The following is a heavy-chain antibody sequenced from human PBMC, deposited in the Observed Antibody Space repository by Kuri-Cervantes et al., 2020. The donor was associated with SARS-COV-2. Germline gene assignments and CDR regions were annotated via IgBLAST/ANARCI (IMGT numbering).Heavy chain of an antibody. Sequence: GESLKISCAASGFTFSSYAMHWVRQAPGKGLEWVAVISYDGSNKYYADSVKGRFTISRDNSKNTAYLQMNSLKTEDTAVYYCTRRGPQQQLVRNYYYGMDVWGQGTTVTVSS. CDR1: GFTFSSYA. J-gene: IGHJ6*02. D-gene: IGHD6-13*01. CDR3: TRRGPQQQLVRNYYYGMDV. CDR2: ISYDGSNK. V-gene: IGHV3-30-3*01.